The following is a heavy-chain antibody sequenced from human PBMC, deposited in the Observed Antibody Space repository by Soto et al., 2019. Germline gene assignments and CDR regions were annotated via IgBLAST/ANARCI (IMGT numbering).Heavy chain of an antibody. V-gene: IGHV3-7*05. J-gene: IGHJ2*01. CDR1: GFTFSSYW. D-gene: IGHD1-20*01. Sequence: EVQLVESGGGLVQPGGSLRLSCAASGFTFSSYWMSWVRQAPGKGLEWVANIKQDGSEKYYVDSVKGRFTISRDNAKNSLYLQMNSLRAEDTAVYYCARDLPSYNWNVWYFDLWGRGTLVTVSS. CDR2: IKQDGSEK. CDR3: ARDLPSYNWNVWYFDL.